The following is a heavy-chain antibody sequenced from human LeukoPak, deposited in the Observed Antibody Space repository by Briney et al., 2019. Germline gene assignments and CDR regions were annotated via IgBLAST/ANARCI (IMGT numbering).Heavy chain of an antibody. V-gene: IGHV4-39*01. D-gene: IGHD3-10*01. CDR1: GGSISSSSSD. Sequence: SETLSLTCTVSGGSISSSSSDWGWIRQPPGKGLEWIGSIYYSGRTHYNPSLKSRVTISVDTHKNQFSQTLSSVSAADTAVYYCARHTGGSGTYATWGQGTLVTVSS. CDR3: ARHTGGSGTYAT. CDR2: IYYSGRT. J-gene: IGHJ5*02.